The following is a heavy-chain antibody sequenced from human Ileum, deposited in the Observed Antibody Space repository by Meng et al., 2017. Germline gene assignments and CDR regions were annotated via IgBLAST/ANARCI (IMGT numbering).Heavy chain of an antibody. D-gene: IGHD2/OR15-2a*01. CDR3: ASSTSGPELNY. Sequence: HLQLQESGSGLVTSSQTLSLTCTVSGGSISISAYSWTWIRQPPGKGLEWIGYIYQVGSTNYNPSLKSRVTIFVDTSKNQFSLKLTSVTAADTAVYYCASSTSGPELNYWGQGTLVTVSS. CDR1: GGSISISAYS. CDR2: IYQVGST. J-gene: IGHJ4*02. V-gene: IGHV4-30-2*01.